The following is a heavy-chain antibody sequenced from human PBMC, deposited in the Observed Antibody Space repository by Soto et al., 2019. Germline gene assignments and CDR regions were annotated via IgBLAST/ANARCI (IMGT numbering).Heavy chain of an antibody. D-gene: IGHD2-2*01. Sequence: PGGSLRLSCADSGFTFSNAWMSWVRQAPGKGLEWVGRIKSKTDGGTTDYAAPVKGRFTISRDDSKNTLYLQMNSLKTEDTAVYFCSITLPAATTIDFRGQGTLVTGSS. CDR3: SITLPAATTIDF. J-gene: IGHJ4*02. V-gene: IGHV3-15*01. CDR1: GFTFSNAW. CDR2: IKSKTDGGTT.